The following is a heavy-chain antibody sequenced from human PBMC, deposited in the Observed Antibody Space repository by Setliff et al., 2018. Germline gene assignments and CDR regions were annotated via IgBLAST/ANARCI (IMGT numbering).Heavy chain of an antibody. CDR3: GRTQVVPASTYSIDY. Sequence: GGSMRPSCVVSGFSFSNYGMTWVRQAPGRGLQWVSVINDSAGSTCYADSVKGRFTISRDNAKNSLYLQMNSLRAEDTAVYYCGRTQVVPASTYSIDYWGQGTLVTVSS. CDR1: GFSFSNYG. J-gene: IGHJ4*02. D-gene: IGHD2-2*01. CDR2: INDSAGST. V-gene: IGHV3-48*01.